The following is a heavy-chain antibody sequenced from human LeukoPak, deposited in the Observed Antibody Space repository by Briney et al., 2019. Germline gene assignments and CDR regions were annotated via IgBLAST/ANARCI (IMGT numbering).Heavy chain of an antibody. CDR2: INPNSDGT. CDR3: ARGRGPYYCVMDV. V-gene: IGHV1-2*02. CDR1: GYTFTGYY. Sequence: GASVKVSCKASGYTFTGYYIHWVRQAPGQGLEWMGWINPNSDGTKYAQKFQGRVTMTRDTSISTAYMELRRLTADDTAVYYCARGRGPYYCVMDVWGQGTTVTVSS. D-gene: IGHD3-10*01. J-gene: IGHJ6*02.